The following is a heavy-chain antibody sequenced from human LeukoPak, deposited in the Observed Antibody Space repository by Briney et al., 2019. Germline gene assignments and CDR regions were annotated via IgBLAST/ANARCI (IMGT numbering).Heavy chain of an antibody. CDR3: AKGSYYDSSGYTNY. CDR1: GFTFSSYA. D-gene: IGHD3-22*01. V-gene: IGHV3-23*01. Sequence: GGSLRLSCAASGFTFSSYAMSWVRQAPGKGLEWVSAISGSGGSTYYADSVKGRFTISRDNSKNTLYLQMNSLRAEDTAVYYCAKGSYYDSSGYTNYWGQGTLVTVSS. CDR2: ISGSGGST. J-gene: IGHJ4*02.